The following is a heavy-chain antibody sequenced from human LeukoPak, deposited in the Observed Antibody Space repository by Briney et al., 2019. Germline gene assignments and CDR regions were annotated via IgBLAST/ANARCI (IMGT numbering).Heavy chain of an antibody. CDR3: ARDQSTYYFDY. CDR2: IKQDGSDR. V-gene: IGHV3-7*03. D-gene: IGHD2/OR15-2a*01. CDR1: GFTFRNYW. J-gene: IGHJ4*02. Sequence: PGGSLRLSCAASGFTFRNYWMSWVRQAPGTGLEWVANIKQDGSDRNYVTSVRGRFTISRDNAESSLFLQMNSLRAEDTAVYYCARDQSTYYFDYWGQGTLVTVSS.